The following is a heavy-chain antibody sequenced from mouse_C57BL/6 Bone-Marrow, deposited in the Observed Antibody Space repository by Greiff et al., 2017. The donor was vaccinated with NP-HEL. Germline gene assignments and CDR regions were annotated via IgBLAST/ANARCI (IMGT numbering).Heavy chain of an antibody. J-gene: IGHJ4*01. CDR2: ISYDGSN. CDR1: GYSITSGYY. V-gene: IGHV3-6*01. CDR3: ASVYDGYYG. Sequence: EVKLMESGPGLVKPSQSLSLTCSVTGYSITSGYYWNWIRQFPGNKLEWMGYISYDGSNNYNPSLKNQISLTRDTSKNQFYLKLNSVTTEDTATYYCASVYDGYYGWGQGTSVTVSS. D-gene: IGHD2-3*01.